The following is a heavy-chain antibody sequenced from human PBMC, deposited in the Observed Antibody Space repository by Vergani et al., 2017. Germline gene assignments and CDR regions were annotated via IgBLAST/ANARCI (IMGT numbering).Heavy chain of an antibody. CDR1: GFTVSSNY. CDR3: AREEAAAGTGS. D-gene: IGHD6-13*01. J-gene: IGHJ5*02. V-gene: IGHV3-53*02. Sequence: EVQLVETGGGLIQPGGSLRLSCAASGFTVSSNYMSWVRQTPGKGLEWVSVIYSGGSTYYADSVKGRFTISRDNSKNTLYLQMNSLRAEDTAVYYCAREEAAAGTGSWGQGTLVTVSS. CDR2: IYSGGST.